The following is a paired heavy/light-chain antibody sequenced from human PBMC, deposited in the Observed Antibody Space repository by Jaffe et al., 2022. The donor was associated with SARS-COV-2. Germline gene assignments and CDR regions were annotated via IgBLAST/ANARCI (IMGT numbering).Heavy chain of an antibody. CDR2: IWFDGSNQ. V-gene: IGHV3-33*01. D-gene: IGHD2-21*01. CDR3: ARERRDLAIALLDY. Sequence: QVKLVESGGGVVQPGRSLRLSCTASGFNFGSYGFHWVRQAPGKGLEWLALIWFDGSNQFYADSVKGRFTLSRDNSKNSLSLEMASLSDDDTAVYYCARERRDLAIALLDYWGPGTLVTVSS. J-gene: IGHJ4*02. CDR1: GFNFGSYG.
Light chain of an antibody. Sequence: QVTQSPSSLSASVGGRVTITCRASQNIGTFLNWYQQKPGEAPRPLIYAASNLQSGVPSRFSGSGSGTYFTLTINGLQPDDLATYYCQQSYRAPPLTFGGGTKVEIK. CDR1: QNIGTF. CDR3: QQSYRAPPLT. CDR2: AAS. V-gene: IGKV1-39*01. J-gene: IGKJ4*01.